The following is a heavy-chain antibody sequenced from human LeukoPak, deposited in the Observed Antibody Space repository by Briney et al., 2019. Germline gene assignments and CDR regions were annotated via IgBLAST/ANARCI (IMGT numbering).Heavy chain of an antibody. CDR1: GGSFSGYY. CDR3: ARGGGDNWFDP. J-gene: IGHJ5*02. Sequence: SETLSLTCAVYGGSFSGYYWSWIRQPPGKELEWIGEINHSGSTNYNPSLKSRVTISVDASKNQFSLKLTSVTAADTAVYYCARGGGDNWFDPWGQGTLVTVSS. V-gene: IGHV4-34*01. CDR2: INHSGST.